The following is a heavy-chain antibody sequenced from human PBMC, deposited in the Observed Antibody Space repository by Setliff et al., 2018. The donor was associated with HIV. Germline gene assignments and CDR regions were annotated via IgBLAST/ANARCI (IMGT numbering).Heavy chain of an antibody. CDR2: IYYSGAT. CDR1: GDSMSSSSYY. D-gene: IGHD3-10*01. Sequence: SETLSLTCTVSGDSMSSSSYYWGWIRQTPDKGLEWIGIIYYSGATYYNPSLTSRVTISVDTSRNQFSLKLRSVTAADTAAYYCARLGYVSGGFYKTPGPYYFDYWGQGALVTVSS. V-gene: IGHV4-39*01. CDR3: ARLGYVSGGFYKTPGPYYFDY. J-gene: IGHJ4*02.